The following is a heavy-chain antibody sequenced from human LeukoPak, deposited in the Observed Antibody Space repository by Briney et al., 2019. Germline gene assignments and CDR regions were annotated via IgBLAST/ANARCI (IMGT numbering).Heavy chain of an antibody. CDR3: ARGNYYDSSGYYASYYFDY. J-gene: IGHJ4*02. V-gene: IGHV1-69*05. CDR1: GGTFSSYA. Sequence: SVRVSCKASGGTFSSYAISWVRQAPGQGLEWMGGIIPIFGTANYAQKFQGRVTITTDESTSTAYMELSSLRSEDTAVYYCARGNYYDSSGYYASYYFDYWGQRTLVTVSS. D-gene: IGHD3-22*01. CDR2: IIPIFGTA.